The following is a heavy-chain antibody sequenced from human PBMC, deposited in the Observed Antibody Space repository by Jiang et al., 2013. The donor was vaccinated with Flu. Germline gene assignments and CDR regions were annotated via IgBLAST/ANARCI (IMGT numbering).Heavy chain of an antibody. CDR3: ARSATYYDILTGFSRGEHDY. CDR1: GGSISSTSHY. CDR2: IYFSGST. Sequence: LLKPSETLSLTCTVSGGSISSTSHYWGWIRQPPGKGLEWIGCIYFSGSTYYNPSLKSRVTISEDMSKNQFSLRLSSVTAADTAVYYCARSATYYDILTGFSRGEHDYWGQGTLVTVSS. D-gene: IGHD3-9*01. J-gene: IGHJ4*02. V-gene: IGHV4-39*01.